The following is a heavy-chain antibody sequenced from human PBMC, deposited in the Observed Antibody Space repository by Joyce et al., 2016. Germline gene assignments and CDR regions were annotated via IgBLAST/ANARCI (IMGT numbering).Heavy chain of an antibody. V-gene: IGHV3-7*03. J-gene: IGHJ4*02. CDR2: RNEDRKEK. CDR3: MRERTVADGGY. D-gene: IGHD4-23*01. CDR1: GFTLSEYW. Sequence: EVQLVESGGGLVQPGGSLRLSCVASGFTLSEYWMGWVRQGPGKGLEWVGNRNEDRKEKNYVDTVKGRFTISRGSAKNSLNVQMSGLRVEDTDVYYCMRERTVADGGYWGQGTLVTVSS.